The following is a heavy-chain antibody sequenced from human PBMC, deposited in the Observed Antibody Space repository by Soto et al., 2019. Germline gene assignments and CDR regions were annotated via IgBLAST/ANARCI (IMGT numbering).Heavy chain of an antibody. J-gene: IGHJ5*02. Sequence: GGSLRLSCAASGFTFSGSAMHWVRQASGKGLEWVGRIRSKANSYATAEAASVKGRSTISRDDSKDTAYLQMNSRKTEDTVVYYCTTGRQNTWGQGTLVTVSS. CDR2: IRSKANSYAT. CDR3: TTGRQNT. CDR1: GFTFSGSA. D-gene: IGHD6-6*01. V-gene: IGHV3-73*01.